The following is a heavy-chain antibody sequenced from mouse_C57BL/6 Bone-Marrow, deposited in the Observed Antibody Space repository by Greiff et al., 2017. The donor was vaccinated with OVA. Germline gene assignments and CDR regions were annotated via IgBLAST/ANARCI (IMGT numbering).Heavy chain of an antibody. Sequence: EVHLVESGGGLVQPGGSLSLSCAASGFTFTDYYMSWVRQPPGKALEWLGFIRNKANGYTTEYSASVKGRFTISRDNYQSILYLQMNALRAEDSATYYCARYGSNYLDYWGQGTTLTVSS. J-gene: IGHJ2*01. D-gene: IGHD5-1*01. CDR1: GFTFTDYY. CDR2: IRNKANGYTT. CDR3: ARYGSNYLDY. V-gene: IGHV7-3*01.